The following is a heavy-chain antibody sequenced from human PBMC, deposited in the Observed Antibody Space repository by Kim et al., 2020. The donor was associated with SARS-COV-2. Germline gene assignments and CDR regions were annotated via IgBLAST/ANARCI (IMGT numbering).Heavy chain of an antibody. D-gene: IGHD2-8*01. CDR3: DRGGDSVNGVCYRGIDH. Sequence: GGSLRLSCAASGFTFSDHYMDWVRQAPGKGLEWVGRTRNKANSYTTEYAASVKGRFTISRDDSKNSLFLQMNSLNTGDTAVYYCDRGGDSVNGVCYRGIDHWGQGTLVTVSS. V-gene: IGHV3-72*01. J-gene: IGHJ4*02. CDR2: TRNKANSYTT. CDR1: GFTFSDHY.